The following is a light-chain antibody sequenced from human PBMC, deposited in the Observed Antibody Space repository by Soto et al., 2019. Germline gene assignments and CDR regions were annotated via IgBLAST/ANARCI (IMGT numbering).Light chain of an antibody. CDR1: QDIGKY. V-gene: IGKV1-33*01. CDR2: DAS. J-gene: IGKJ4*01. CDR3: LQYDNLPALS. Sequence: DIQMTQSPSSLSASVGDRVTITCQASQDIGKYLSWYQQKPGKAPKLLIYDASYLETGVPSRFSGSGSGTDFTFTISGLQPDDFATYFCLQYDNLPALSFGGGTKVDIK.